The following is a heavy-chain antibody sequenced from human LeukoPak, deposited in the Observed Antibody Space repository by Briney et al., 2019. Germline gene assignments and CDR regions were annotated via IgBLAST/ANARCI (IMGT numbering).Heavy chain of an antibody. J-gene: IGHJ3*02. D-gene: IGHD3-22*01. CDR1: GFTFDDYA. V-gene: IGHV3-9*01. CDR3: AKDLTYYYDSSGYGWAFDI. Sequence: PGGSLRLSCAASGFTFDDYAMHWVRHAPGKGLEWVSGISWNSGSIGYADSVKGRFTISRDNAKNSLYLQMNSLRAEDTALYYCAKDLTYYYDSSGYGWAFDIWGQGTMVTVSS. CDR2: ISWNSGSI.